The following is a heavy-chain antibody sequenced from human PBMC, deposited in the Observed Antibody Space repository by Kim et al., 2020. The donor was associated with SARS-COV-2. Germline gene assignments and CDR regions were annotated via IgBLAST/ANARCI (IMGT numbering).Heavy chain of an antibody. V-gene: IGHV4-31*03. CDR3: ARARRCIVVDAFDI. J-gene: IGHJ3*02. CDR1: GGSISSGGYY. D-gene: IGHD3-22*01. Sequence: SETLSLTCTVSGGSISSGGYYWSWIRQHPGKGLEWIGYIYYSGSTYYNPSLKSRVTISVDTSKNQFSLKLSSVTAADTAVYYSARARRCIVVDAFDIWGQGKMVTVSS. CDR2: IYYSGST.